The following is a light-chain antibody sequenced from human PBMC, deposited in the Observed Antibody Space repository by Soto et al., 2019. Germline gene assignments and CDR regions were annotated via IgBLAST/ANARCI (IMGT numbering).Light chain of an antibody. CDR3: LQYNSYLT. J-gene: IGKJ5*01. V-gene: IGKV1D-17*01. CDR2: AAS. CDR1: RGISNY. Sequence: NIQMTQSPSAISSSVWERFTITCRARRGISNYLAWFQQKPGKVPKHLIYAASSLQSGVPSRFSGSGSGTEFTLTISSLQPEDFATYYCLQYNSYLTFGQGTRLEIK.